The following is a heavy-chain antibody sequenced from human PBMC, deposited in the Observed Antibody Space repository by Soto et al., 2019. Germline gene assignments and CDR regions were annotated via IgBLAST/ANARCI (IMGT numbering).Heavy chain of an antibody. CDR1: GYTFTSYA. CDR2: INAGNGNT. D-gene: IGHD6-13*01. V-gene: IGHV1-3*01. CDR3: ARRQKQQLVAYYYYDMDV. Sequence: QVQLVQSGAEVKKPGASVKVSCKASGYTFTSYAMHWVRQAPGQRLEWMGWINAGNGNTKYSQKFQGRVTITRDTSASTAYMELSSLRSEDTAVYYCARRQKQQLVAYYYYDMDVWGQGTTVTVSS. J-gene: IGHJ6*02.